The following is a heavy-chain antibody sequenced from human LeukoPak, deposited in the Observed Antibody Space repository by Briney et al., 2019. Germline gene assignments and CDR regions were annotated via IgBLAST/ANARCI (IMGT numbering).Heavy chain of an antibody. CDR1: EITPSNYG. Sequence: GGPLRLSCVVSEITPSNYGVSGVRQAPGKGLEWVSGISERGGSTNYEDSVKGRFIISRNTSKNTVYLQMNSLRVEDTAVYFCAKRGIVIRAVIIIGFHKEAYYFDYWGQGILVTVSS. V-gene: IGHV3-23*01. D-gene: IGHD3-10*01. J-gene: IGHJ4*02. CDR3: AKRGIVIRAVIIIGFHKEAYYFDY. CDR2: ISERGGST.